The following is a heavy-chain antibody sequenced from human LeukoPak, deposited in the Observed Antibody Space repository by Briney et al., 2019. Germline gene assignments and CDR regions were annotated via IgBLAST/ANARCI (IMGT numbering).Heavy chain of an antibody. CDR1: GFTFSSYA. CDR3: ARATLKYCSSTSCHHYYGMDV. J-gene: IGHJ6*02. D-gene: IGHD2-2*01. V-gene: IGHV3-30-3*01. Sequence: PGGSLRLSCAASGFTFSSYAMHWVRQAPGKGLEWVAVISYDGSNKYYADSVKGRFTISRDNSKNTLYLQMNSLRAEDTAVYYCARATLKYCSSTSCHHYYGMDVWGQGTTVTVSS. CDR2: ISYDGSNK.